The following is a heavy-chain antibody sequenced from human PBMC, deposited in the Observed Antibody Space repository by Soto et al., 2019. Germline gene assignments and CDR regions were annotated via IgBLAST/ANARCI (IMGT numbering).Heavy chain of an antibody. D-gene: IGHD3-9*01. V-gene: IGHV4-39*01. CDR2: VYYDGTT. CDR3: AYFDWLPY. J-gene: IGHJ4*02. CDR1: GGSISSSTFY. Sequence: SETLSLTCTVSGGSISSSTFYWGRIRQPPGKGLEWIGSVYYDGTTYYNPSLRSRVTISVDTSKNQFSLKMSSVTAADTAAYYCAYFDWLPYWGQGTLVTVS.